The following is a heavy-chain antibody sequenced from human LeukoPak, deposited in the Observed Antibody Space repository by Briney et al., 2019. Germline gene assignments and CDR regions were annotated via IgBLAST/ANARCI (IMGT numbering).Heavy chain of an antibody. CDR3: SKRKGWWGYFPFYY. CDR2: ISGSGGST. Sequence: GGSLRLSCAASGFTFTSYAMSWVRQAPGKGLEWVSAISGSGGSTYYADSVKGRFTISRDNSKNTLYLQMNSLRAEDTAVYYCSKRKGWWGYFPFYYRGQGTLVTVSS. J-gene: IGHJ4*01. V-gene: IGHV3-23*01. CDR1: GFTFTSYA. D-gene: IGHD2-15*01.